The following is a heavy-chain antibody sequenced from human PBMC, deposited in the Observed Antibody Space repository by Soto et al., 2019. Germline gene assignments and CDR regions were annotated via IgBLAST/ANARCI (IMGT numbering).Heavy chain of an antibody. V-gene: IGHV4-31*03. D-gene: IGHD1-26*01. Sequence: SETLSLTCTVSGGSISSGGYYWSWIRQHPGKGLEWIGYIYYSGSTYYNPSLKSRVTISVDTSKNQFSLKLSSVTAADTAVYYCARNPPGMRRGGNYLDYWGQGTLVTVSS. J-gene: IGHJ4*02. CDR2: IYYSGST. CDR1: GGSISSGGYY. CDR3: ARNPPGMRRGGNYLDY.